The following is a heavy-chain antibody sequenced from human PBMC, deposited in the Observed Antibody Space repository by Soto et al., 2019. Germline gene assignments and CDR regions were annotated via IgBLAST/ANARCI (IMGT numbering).Heavy chain of an antibody. CDR2: ISSNGGST. Sequence: EVQLVESGGGLVQPGGYLRLSCAASGFTFSSYAMHWVRQAPGKGLEYVSVISSNGGSTDYANSVKGRFTISRDNSKNTLYLQMGSLRAEDMAVYYCARGYGYYFDYWGQGTLVTVSS. V-gene: IGHV3-64*01. J-gene: IGHJ4*02. CDR3: ARGYGYYFDY. CDR1: GFTFSSYA. D-gene: IGHD5-18*01.